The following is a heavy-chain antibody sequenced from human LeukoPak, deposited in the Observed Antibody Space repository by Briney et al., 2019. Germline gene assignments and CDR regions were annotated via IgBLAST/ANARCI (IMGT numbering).Heavy chain of an antibody. CDR3: AGQGWTVAGTAGWFDP. V-gene: IGHV4-59*08. D-gene: IGHD6-19*01. Sequence: SETLSLTCSVSGGSISSYYWSWIRQPPGKGLEWIGYIYYSGSTNYNPSLKSRVSISVDTSKNQFSLKLSSVTAADTAVYYCAGQGWTVAGTAGWFDPWGQGTLVTVSS. CDR2: IYYSGST. CDR1: GGSISSYY. J-gene: IGHJ5*02.